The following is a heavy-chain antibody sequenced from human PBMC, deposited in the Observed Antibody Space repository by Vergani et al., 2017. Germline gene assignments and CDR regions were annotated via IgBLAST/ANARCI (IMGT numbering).Heavy chain of an antibody. D-gene: IGHD2-15*01. CDR3: ARHISVVRPSSMTAFDY. V-gene: IGHV4-61*02. Sequence: QVQLQESGPRLVRPSQTLSLTCTVSGGSINTGAYYWSWIRQPAGKGLEWIGRVYTSGMTNYNPSLKSRVTILVDRSKSQLSLKLTSVTAGDTAVYFCARHISVVRPSSMTAFDYWGQGTLVTVSS. CDR2: VYTSGMT. CDR1: GGSINTGAYY. J-gene: IGHJ4*02.